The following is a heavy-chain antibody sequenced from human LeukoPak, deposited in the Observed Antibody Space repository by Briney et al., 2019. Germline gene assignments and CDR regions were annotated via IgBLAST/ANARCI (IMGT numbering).Heavy chain of an antibody. CDR1: GYTLTSYY. Sequence: ASVKVSCKASGYTLTSYYLHWERQAPGQGPEWMGWINPNSGETNYAPKFQGRVTMTRDTSINAAYLELGGLRSDDTAVYYCARGSGYYAGAEYFEHWGQGTLVTVSS. CDR2: INPNSGET. D-gene: IGHD3-3*01. J-gene: IGHJ1*01. CDR3: ARGSGYYAGAEYFEH. V-gene: IGHV1-2*02.